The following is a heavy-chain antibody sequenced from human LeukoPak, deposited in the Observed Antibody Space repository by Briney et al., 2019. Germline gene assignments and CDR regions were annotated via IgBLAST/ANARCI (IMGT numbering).Heavy chain of an antibody. CDR1: GFIFTNYF. J-gene: IGHJ4*02. V-gene: IGHV3-7*01. Sequence: GGSLRLSCAASGFIFTNYFMSWVRQAPGKGLEWVASIKHDGSEKYYVDSVRGRFTISRDNTKNLLYLQMSSLRAEDTAVYYCATDRGWRTSGYYLYYFEYWGQGTLVTFSS. D-gene: IGHD3-3*01. CDR3: ATDRGWRTSGYYLYYFEY. CDR2: IKHDGSEK.